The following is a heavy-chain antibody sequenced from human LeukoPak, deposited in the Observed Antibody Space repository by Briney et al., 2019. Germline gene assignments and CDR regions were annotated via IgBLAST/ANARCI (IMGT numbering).Heavy chain of an antibody. CDR2: IKQDVTEK. V-gene: IGHV3-7*04. CDR3: ARDVRPDY. D-gene: IGHD6-6*01. Sequence: GGSLRLSCAASGFTFSSYWMSWVRQAPGEGLEWVANIKQDVTEKYYMDSVKGRFSISRDNAKNSLYLQMNALRAEDTAVYYCARDVRPDYWGQGTLVTV. J-gene: IGHJ4*02. CDR1: GFTFSSYW.